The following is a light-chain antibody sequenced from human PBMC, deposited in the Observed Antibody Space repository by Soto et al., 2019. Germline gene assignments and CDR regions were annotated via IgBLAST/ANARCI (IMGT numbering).Light chain of an antibody. CDR1: SSNIGTNT. CDR3: GAWDGSLKAYV. Sequence: QSVLTQPPSASGTPGQRVTISCSGSSSNIGTNTVNRYQQLPRTAPKLLISNDNQRPSGVPDRFSGSKSGTSASLAISGLQSEDEADYYCGAWDGSLKAYVFGPGTKVTVL. V-gene: IGLV1-44*01. CDR2: NDN. J-gene: IGLJ1*01.